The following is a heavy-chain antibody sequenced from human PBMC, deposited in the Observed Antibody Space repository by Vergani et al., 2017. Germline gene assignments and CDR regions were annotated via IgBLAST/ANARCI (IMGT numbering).Heavy chain of an antibody. J-gene: IGHJ5*02. V-gene: IGHV4-59*12. D-gene: IGHD1-7*01. CDR1: GGSISSYY. CDR3: ARGGVDWNYLGGWFDP. Sequence: QVQLQESGPGLVKPSETLSLTCTVSGGSISSYYWSWIRQPPGKGLEWIGYIYYTGSTYYNPSLKSRVTISVDTSKNQFSLKLSSVTAADTAVYYCARGGVDWNYLGGWFDPWGQGTLVTVSS. CDR2: IYYTGST.